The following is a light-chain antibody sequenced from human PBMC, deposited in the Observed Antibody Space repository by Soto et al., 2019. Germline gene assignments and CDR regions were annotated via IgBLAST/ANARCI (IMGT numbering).Light chain of an antibody. V-gene: IGKV4-1*01. J-gene: IGKJ1*01. CDR1: QSVLYSSNNKNY. CDR2: WAS. CDR3: QQYYSTPQT. Sequence: DIVMTQSPDSLAVSLSERATINCKSSQSVLYSSNNKNYLAWYQQKPGQPPKLLIYWASTRESGVPDRFSGSGSGTDFTLTISSLQAEDVAVYYCQQYYSTPQTFGQGTKVDI.